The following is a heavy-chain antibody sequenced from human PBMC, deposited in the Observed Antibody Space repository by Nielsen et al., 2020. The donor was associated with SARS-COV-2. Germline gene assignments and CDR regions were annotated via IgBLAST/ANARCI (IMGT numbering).Heavy chain of an antibody. D-gene: IGHD5-12*01. CDR2: ISSSGSTI. J-gene: IGHJ4*02. V-gene: IGHV3-48*04. Sequence: GGSLRLSCAASGFTFSSYSMNWVRQAPGKGLEWVSSISSSGSTIYYADSVKGRFTISRDNAKNSLYLQMNSLRAEDTAVYYCAREAMGYDYWGQGTLVTVSS. CDR3: AREAMGYDY. CDR1: GFTFSSYS.